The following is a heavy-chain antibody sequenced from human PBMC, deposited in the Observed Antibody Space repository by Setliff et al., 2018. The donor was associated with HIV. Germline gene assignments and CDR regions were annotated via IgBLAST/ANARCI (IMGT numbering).Heavy chain of an antibody. D-gene: IGHD3-3*02. CDR1: GFTFTDYI. CDR3: TRKLAPGHGMDV. CDR2: INSDGSDT. Sequence: PGGSLRLSCAGSGFTFTDYIMHWVRQVPGKGLVWVSRINSDGSDTRYAHSVKGRFTITRDNAKNSLYLQMDSLRVEDTTVYYCTRKLAPGHGMDVWGQGTTVTVSS. J-gene: IGHJ6*02. V-gene: IGHV3-74*01.